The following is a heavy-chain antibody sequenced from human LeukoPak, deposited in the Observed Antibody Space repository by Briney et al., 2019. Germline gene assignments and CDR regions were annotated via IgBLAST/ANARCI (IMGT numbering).Heavy chain of an antibody. CDR3: ARDLGLYYYDSSGYHAFDI. D-gene: IGHD3-22*01. J-gene: IGHJ3*02. CDR1: GFTFSDYY. CDR2: ISSSGSTI. Sequence: GGSLRLSCAASGFTFSDYYMSWIRQAPGKGLEWVSYISSSGSTIYYEDSVKGRFTISRDNAKNSLYLQMNSLRAEDTAVYYCARDLGLYYYDSSGYHAFDIWGQGTMVTVSS. V-gene: IGHV3-11*04.